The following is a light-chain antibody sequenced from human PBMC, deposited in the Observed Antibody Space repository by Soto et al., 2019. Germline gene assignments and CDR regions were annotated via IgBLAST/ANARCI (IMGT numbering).Light chain of an antibody. J-gene: IGKJ1*01. CDR3: QQYNNWPPWT. V-gene: IGKV3-15*01. CDR2: GAS. CDR1: RSISSY. Sequence: TQSPGTVSLSPGETATLSCRASRSISSYLAWYQQKPGQPPRLLIYGASTRATGIPARFSGSGSGTEFTLTISSLQSEDFALYYCQQYNNWPPWTFGQGTKVDIK.